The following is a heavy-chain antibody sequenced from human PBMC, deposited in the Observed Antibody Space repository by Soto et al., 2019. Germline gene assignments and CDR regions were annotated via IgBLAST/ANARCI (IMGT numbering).Heavy chain of an antibody. CDR2: VXRXAXT. Sequence: PSETLSLTCAVSGGSVNTDFWGSWVRQLPGKGRXCXXXVXRXAXTXXXXSLRSRLTMSVDKSGNQVSLELTSVAAADTAVYYCARGDYYRWVYWGQGTLVTVSS. D-gene: IGHD4-17*01. J-gene: IGHJ4*02. CDR1: GGSVNTDFW. CDR3: ARGDYYRWVY. V-gene: IGHV4-4*02.